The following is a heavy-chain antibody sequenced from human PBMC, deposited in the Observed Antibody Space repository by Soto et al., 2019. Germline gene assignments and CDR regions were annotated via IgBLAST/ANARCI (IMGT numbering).Heavy chain of an antibody. J-gene: IGHJ5*02. D-gene: IGHD1-26*01. Sequence: QVQLVQSGAEVKKPGSSVKVSCKASGGTFSRYAISWVRQAPGQGLEWMGGIIPIFGTANYAQKFQGRVTIPADEATSTAYMELSSLRFEDTAVYYCARAIVGPTTTGWLDPWGQGTLVTVSS. CDR3: ARAIVGPTTTGWLDP. CDR1: GGTFSRYA. V-gene: IGHV1-69*01. CDR2: IIPIFGTA.